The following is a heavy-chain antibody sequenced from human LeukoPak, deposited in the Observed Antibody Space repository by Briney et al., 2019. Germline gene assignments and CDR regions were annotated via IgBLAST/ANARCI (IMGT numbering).Heavy chain of an antibody. V-gene: IGHV3-11*01. CDR1: GFTFSDYY. CDR3: VRYCSSTSCYIGSGEYFQH. J-gene: IGHJ1*01. D-gene: IGHD2-2*02. Sequence: GGSLRLSCAASGFTFSDYYMNWIRQAPGKGLEWVSFISSSGTDIFYADSMKGRFTISRDNAKNSLYLQMNSLRAEDTAVYYCVRYCSSTSCYIGSGEYFQHWGQGTLVAVSS. CDR2: ISSSGTDI.